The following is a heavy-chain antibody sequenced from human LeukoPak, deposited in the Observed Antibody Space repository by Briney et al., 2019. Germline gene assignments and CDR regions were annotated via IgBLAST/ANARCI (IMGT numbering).Heavy chain of an antibody. D-gene: IGHD1-26*01. CDR2: INPSAGST. CDR3: ARDHSGSQHWFDP. Sequence: ASVKVSCKASGYTFTTYGISWVRQAPGQGLEWLGVINPSAGSTSYAQKFQGRVIMTRDTSTSTVYMELNSLTSEDTAVYYCARDHSGSQHWFDPWGQGTLVAVSS. CDR1: GYTFTTYG. J-gene: IGHJ5*02. V-gene: IGHV1-46*01.